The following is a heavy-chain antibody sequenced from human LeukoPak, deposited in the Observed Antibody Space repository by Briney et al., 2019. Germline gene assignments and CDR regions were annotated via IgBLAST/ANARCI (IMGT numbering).Heavy chain of an antibody. J-gene: IGHJ6*02. CDR1: GVSIRSGDHY. V-gene: IGHV4-30-4*01. CDR2: LYYSGTT. Sequence: SETLSLTCTVSGVSIRSGDHYWSWIRQPPGKGLEWIGYLYYSGTTHYTPSLKSRVSMSLGSSEKQFSLQLRSVTAADTAVYYCARLPLEYYDGSGFSDYYGMDVWGQGTTVTVSS. D-gene: IGHD3-22*01. CDR3: ARLPLEYYDGSGFSDYYGMDV.